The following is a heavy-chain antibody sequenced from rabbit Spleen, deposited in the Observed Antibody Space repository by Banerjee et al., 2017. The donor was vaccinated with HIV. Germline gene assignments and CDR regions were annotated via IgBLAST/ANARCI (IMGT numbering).Heavy chain of an antibody. D-gene: IGHD6-1*01. J-gene: IGHJ4*01. V-gene: IGHV1S45*01. CDR1: GFSFSSNW. CDR2: IDTNDGDT. Sequence: LEESGGGLVKPGGTLTLTCTVSGFSFSSNWICWVRQAPGKGLEWIACIDTNDGDTAYANWPKGRFTISKTSSTTVTLQMTSLTAADTATYFCAAGTGSYSYGSKLWGPGTLVTVS. CDR3: AAGTGSYSYGSKL.